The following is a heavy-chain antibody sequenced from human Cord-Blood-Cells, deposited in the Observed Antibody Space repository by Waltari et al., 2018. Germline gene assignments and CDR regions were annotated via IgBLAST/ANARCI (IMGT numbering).Heavy chain of an antibody. CDR1: GGTFSSYA. D-gene: IGHD3-16*02. V-gene: IGHV1-69*06. Sequence: QVQLVQSGAEVKKPGSSVKVSCKASGGTFSSYAISWVRQAPGQGLEWMGGIIPIFGTANYEQKFQGRVTITADKSTSTAYMELSSLRSEDTAVYYCAQWGLHLGELSLYYYYGMDVWGQGTTVTVSS. CDR3: AQWGLHLGELSLYYYYGMDV. CDR2: IIPIFGTA. J-gene: IGHJ6*02.